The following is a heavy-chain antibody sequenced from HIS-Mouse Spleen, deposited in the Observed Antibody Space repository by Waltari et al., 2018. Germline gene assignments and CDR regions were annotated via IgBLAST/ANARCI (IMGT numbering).Heavy chain of an antibody. D-gene: IGHD6-13*01. J-gene: IGHJ2*01. CDR1: GGSISSSSYY. V-gene: IGHV4-39*07. CDR3: AREIPYSSSWYDWYFDL. CDR2: IYYSGRR. Sequence: QLQLQESGPGLVKPSETLSLTCTVSGGSISSSSYYWGWIRQPPGKGLEWIGSIYYSGRRYYNPSLKSCVTISVDTSKNQFSLKLSSVTAADTAVYYCAREIPYSSSWYDWYFDLWGRGTLVTVSS.